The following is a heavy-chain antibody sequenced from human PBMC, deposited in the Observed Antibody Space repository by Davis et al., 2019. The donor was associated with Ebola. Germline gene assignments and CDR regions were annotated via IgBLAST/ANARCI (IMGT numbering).Heavy chain of an antibody. Sequence: PSETLSLTCTVSGGSINSYKWSWIRQPPGKGLEWIGYIYDNGNTNYNPSLKSRVTISVDTAKSQFSLKLTSVTAADTAMYYCARFWSGLDYWGQGTLVTVSS. CDR2: IYDNGNT. V-gene: IGHV4-59*01. CDR3: ARFWSGLDY. J-gene: IGHJ4*02. CDR1: GGSINSYK. D-gene: IGHD3-3*01.